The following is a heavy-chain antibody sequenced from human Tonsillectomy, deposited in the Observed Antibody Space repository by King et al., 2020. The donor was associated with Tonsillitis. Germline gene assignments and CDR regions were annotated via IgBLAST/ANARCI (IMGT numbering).Heavy chain of an antibody. V-gene: IGHV4-39*01. CDR1: GGSISSRIYY. CDR2: IYNSGST. Sequence: QLQESGPGLVKPSETLSLSCAVSGGSISSRIYYCGWIRQPPGKGLGWVGNIYNSGSTYYNPSLKSRVTISVDTSKNQFSLKLSSVTAADTAVYYCARKYYATAVDPWGQGTLVTVSS. J-gene: IGHJ5*02. CDR3: ARKYYATAVDP. D-gene: IGHD3-3*01.